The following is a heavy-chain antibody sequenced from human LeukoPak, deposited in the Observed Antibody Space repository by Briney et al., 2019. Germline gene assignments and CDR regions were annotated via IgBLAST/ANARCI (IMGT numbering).Heavy chain of an antibody. D-gene: IGHD3-10*01. V-gene: IGHV3-23*01. J-gene: IGHJ4*02. Sequence: GGSLRLSCAASGFTFSSYAMSWVRQAPGKGLEWVSAISGSGGSTYYADSVKGRFTISRDNSKNTLYLQMNSLRAEDTAVYYCAKGNSKTMVRGVILIYWGQGTLVTVSS. CDR1: GFTFSSYA. CDR2: ISGSGGST. CDR3: AKGNSKTMVRGVILIY.